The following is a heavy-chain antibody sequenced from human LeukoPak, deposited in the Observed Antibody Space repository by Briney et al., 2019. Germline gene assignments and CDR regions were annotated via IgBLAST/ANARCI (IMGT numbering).Heavy chain of an antibody. J-gene: IGHJ6*02. CDR2: IYYSGST. D-gene: IGHD1-1*01. Sequence: PSETLSLTCTLSGGSISSYYWSCIGQPPGKGLEWIGYIYYSGSTNYNPSLKSRVTISVDTSKNQFSLKLSSVTAADTAVYYCARDQNGGMDVWGQGTTVTVSS. V-gene: IGHV4-59*01. CDR1: GGSISSYY. CDR3: ARDQNGGMDV.